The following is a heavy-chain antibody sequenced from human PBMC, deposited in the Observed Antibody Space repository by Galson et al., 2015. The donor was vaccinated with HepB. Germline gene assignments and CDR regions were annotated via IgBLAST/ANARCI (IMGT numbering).Heavy chain of an antibody. V-gene: IGHV3-23*01. D-gene: IGHD3-3*01. CDR3: AKEGGIDFWSGYYRAFDY. CDR1: GFTFSSYA. CDR2: ISGSGGST. Sequence: SLRLSCAASGFTFSSYAMSWVRQAPGKGLEWVSAISGSGGSTYYADSVKGRFTISRDNSKNTLYLQMNSLRAEDTAVYYCAKEGGIDFWSGYYRAFDYWGQGTLVTVSS. J-gene: IGHJ4*02.